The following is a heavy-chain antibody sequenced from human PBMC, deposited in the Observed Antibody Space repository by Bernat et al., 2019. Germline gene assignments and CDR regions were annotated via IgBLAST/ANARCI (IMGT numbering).Heavy chain of an antibody. J-gene: IGHJ5*02. CDR1: GFTVSSNY. CDR2: IYSGGST. V-gene: IGHV3-53*01. CDR3: ARARKQLPGGGFWFDH. Sequence: EVQLVESGGGLIQPGGSLRLSCAASGFTVSSNYMSWVRQAPGKGLEWVSVIYSGGSTYYADSVKGRFTISRDNSKNTLYLQMNSLRAEDTAVYYCARARKQLPGGGFWFDHWGQGTLVTVSS. D-gene: IGHD3-16*01.